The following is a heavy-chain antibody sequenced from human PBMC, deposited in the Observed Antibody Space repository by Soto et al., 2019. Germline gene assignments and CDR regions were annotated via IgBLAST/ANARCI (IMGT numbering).Heavy chain of an antibody. J-gene: IGHJ4*02. CDR3: ARTYCSSTSCLFDY. Sequence: TSETLSLTCTVSGGSISSYYWSWIRQPPGKGLERIGYIYYSGSTNYNPSLKSRVTISVDTSKNQFSLKLSSVTAADTAVYYCARTYCSSTSCLFDYWGQGTLVTVSS. V-gene: IGHV4-59*01. D-gene: IGHD2-2*01. CDR1: GGSISSYY. CDR2: IYYSGST.